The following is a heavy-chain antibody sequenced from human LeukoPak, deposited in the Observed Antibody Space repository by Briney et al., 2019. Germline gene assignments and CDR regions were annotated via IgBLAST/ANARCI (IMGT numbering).Heavy chain of an antibody. D-gene: IGHD6-19*01. CDR1: GGTFSSYA. J-gene: IGHJ4*02. V-gene: IGHV1-18*01. CDR3: ARDSVPHSSGWYVNY. CDR2: ISAYNGNT. Sequence: GASVKVSCKASGGTFSSYAISWVRQAPGQGLEWMGWISAYNGNTNYAQKLQGRVTMTTDTSTSTACMELRSLRSDDTAVYYCARDSVPHSSGWYVNYWGQGTLVTVSS.